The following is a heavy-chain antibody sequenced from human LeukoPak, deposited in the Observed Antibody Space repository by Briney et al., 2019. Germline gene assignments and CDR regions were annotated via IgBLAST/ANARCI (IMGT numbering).Heavy chain of an antibody. V-gene: IGHV3-23*01. Sequence: AGGSLRLSCAASGFTFSSYGMSWVRQAPGKGLEWVSAISGSGRSTYYADSVKGRFTISRGNSKNTLYLQMNSLRAEDTAVYYCAKNARSTVFLQGSYYYYNMDVWGKGTTVTISS. CDR2: ISGSGRST. CDR1: GFTFSSYG. J-gene: IGHJ6*03. CDR3: AKNARSTVFLQGSYYYYNMDV. D-gene: IGHD3-10*01.